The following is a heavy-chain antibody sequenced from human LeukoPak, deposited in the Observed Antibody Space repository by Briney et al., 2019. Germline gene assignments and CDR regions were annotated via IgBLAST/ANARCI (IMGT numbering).Heavy chain of an antibody. CDR2: ISGSGGST. J-gene: IGHJ3*02. D-gene: IGHD3-22*01. CDR3: ARVLEPYYYDSSGYLDAFDI. Sequence: GGSLRLSCAASGFTFSSYAMSWVRQAPGKGLEWVSAISGSGGSTYYADSVKGRFTISRDNSKNTLYLQMNSLRAEDTAVYYCARVLEPYYYDSSGYLDAFDIWGQGTMVTVSS. CDR1: GFTFSSYA. V-gene: IGHV3-23*01.